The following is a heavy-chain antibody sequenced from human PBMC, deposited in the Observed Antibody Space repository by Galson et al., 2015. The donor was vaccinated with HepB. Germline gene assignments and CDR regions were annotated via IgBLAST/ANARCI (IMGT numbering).Heavy chain of an antibody. J-gene: IGHJ5*02. D-gene: IGHD3-10*01. CDR1: GVSINSGGYH. V-gene: IGHV4-31*03. CDR2: RSSTRS. CDR3: ALSPTYGSGNFGWFAP. Sequence: LSLTCTVSGVSINSGGYHWNWIRQHPGIGLGWLGYRSSTRSNSNPSLRGRLTISLDTSKNQFSLKLSSVTAADTAVYYCALSPTYGSGNFGWFAPWGQGSLVTVSS.